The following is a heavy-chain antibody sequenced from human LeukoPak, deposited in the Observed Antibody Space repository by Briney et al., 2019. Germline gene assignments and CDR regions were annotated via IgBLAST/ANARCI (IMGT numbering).Heavy chain of an antibody. J-gene: IGHJ6*02. D-gene: IGHD3-9*01. Sequence: GGSLRLSCAASGFTFSSYSMNWVRQAPGKGLEWVSYISSSSSTIYYADSVKGRFTISRDNAKNSLYLQMNSLRAEDTAVYYCARDGRLYYDILTGNMDVWGQGTTVTVSS. V-gene: IGHV3-48*04. CDR2: ISSSSSTI. CDR1: GFTFSSYS. CDR3: ARDGRLYYDILTGNMDV.